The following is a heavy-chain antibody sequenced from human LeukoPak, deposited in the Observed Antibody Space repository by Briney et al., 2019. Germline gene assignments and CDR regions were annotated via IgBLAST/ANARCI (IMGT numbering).Heavy chain of an antibody. J-gene: IGHJ4*02. D-gene: IGHD3-10*01. CDR2: IYHSGST. CDR3: ASTMVRGVIIEY. V-gene: IGHV4-59*12. CDR1: GGSISSYY. Sequence: PSETLSLTCTVSGGSISSYYWSWIRQPPGKGLEWIGYIYHSGSTYYNPSLKSRVTISVDRSKNQFSLKLSSVTAADTAVYYCASTMVRGVIIEYWGQGTLVTVSS.